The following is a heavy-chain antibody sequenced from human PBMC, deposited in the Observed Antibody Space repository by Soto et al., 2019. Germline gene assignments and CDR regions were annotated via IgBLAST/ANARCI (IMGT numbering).Heavy chain of an antibody. CDR3: ARSDCSGGSCYGPVDY. D-gene: IGHD2-15*01. CDR2: INPSGGST. V-gene: IGHV1-46*01. Sequence: GASVKVSCKASGYTFTSYYMHWVRQAPGQGLEWMGIINPSGGSTSYAQKFQGRVTMTRDTSTSTVYMELSSLRSEDTAVYYCARSDCSGGSCYGPVDYWGQGTLVTVSS. CDR1: GYTFTSYY. J-gene: IGHJ4*02.